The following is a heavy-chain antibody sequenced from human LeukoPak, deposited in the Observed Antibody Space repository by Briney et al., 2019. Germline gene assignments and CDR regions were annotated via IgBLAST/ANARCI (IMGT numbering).Heavy chain of an antibody. Sequence: GGSLRLSCAASGSSLNTYAMSWVRQAPGKGLEWVSAISNTGGSTYYADSVKGRFTISRDKSKNTLSLQMNSLRAEDTAVYYCAQQVGYCSSGSCYFTYWGQGTLVTVSS. CDR3: AQQVGYCSSGSCYFTY. J-gene: IGHJ1*01. CDR2: ISNTGGST. V-gene: IGHV3-23*01. CDR1: GSSLNTYA. D-gene: IGHD2-15*01.